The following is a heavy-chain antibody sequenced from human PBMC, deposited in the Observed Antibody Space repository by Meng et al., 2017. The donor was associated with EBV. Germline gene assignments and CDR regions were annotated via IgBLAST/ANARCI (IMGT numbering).Heavy chain of an antibody. V-gene: IGHV1-8*01. CDR3: ARGRGVYCSGGSCYPGWFDP. D-gene: IGHD2-15*01. CDR1: GYTFTSYD. CDR2: MNPNSGNT. J-gene: IGHJ5*02. Sequence: QGQLGQSGAEVKKPGASVKVSCKASGYTFTSYDINWVRQATGQGLEWMGWMNPNSGNTGYAQKFQGRVTMTRNTSISTAYMELSSLRSEYTAVYYCARGRGVYCSGGSCYPGWFDPWGQGTLVTVSS.